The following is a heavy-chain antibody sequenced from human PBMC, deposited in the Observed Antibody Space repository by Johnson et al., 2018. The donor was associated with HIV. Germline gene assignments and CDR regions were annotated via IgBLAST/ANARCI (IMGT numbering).Heavy chain of an antibody. J-gene: IGHJ3*02. V-gene: IGHV3-30-3*01. CDR2: ISYHGSHK. CDR1: GFTFCSYA. Sequence: QLPPVEPAGAVLLPAPSPRLSCSASGFTFCSYAMPWVRPAPGQGLVWVDVISYHGSHKYYAASVTCRFTISRDNSKNTLYLQMNSLRAEDTAVYYCARDNLRQLDAFDIWGQGTMVTVSS. CDR3: ARDNLRQLDAFDI. D-gene: IGHD3-16*01.